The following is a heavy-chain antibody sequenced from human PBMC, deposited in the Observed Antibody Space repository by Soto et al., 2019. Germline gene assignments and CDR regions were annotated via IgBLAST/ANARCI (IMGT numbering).Heavy chain of an antibody. D-gene: IGHD2-2*01. CDR1: GGSISSYY. J-gene: IGHJ6*02. CDR3: ARNIVVVPAASDYYYYYGMDV. CDR2: IYYSGST. V-gene: IGHV4-59*01. Sequence: PSETLSLTCTVSGGSISSYYWSWIRQPPGKGLEWIGYIYYSGSTNYNPSLKSRVTISVDTSKNQFSLKLSSVTAADTAVYYCARNIVVVPAASDYYYYYGMDVWGQGTTVTVS.